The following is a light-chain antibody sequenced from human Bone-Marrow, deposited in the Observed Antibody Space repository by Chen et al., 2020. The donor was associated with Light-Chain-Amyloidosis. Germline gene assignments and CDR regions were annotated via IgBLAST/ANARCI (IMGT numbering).Light chain of an antibody. V-gene: IGLV2-14*01. CDR2: EVT. J-gene: IGLJ1*01. Sequence: QSALTQPASVSGSPGQPITFSCTGTSSDVGGDNHVSWYQQHPDKAPKLMIYEVTSRPSWAPDRFSGSKSDNTASLTISGLQTEDEADYFCSSYTITNTLVFGSGTRVTVL. CDR1: SSDVGGDNH. CDR3: SSYTITNTLV.